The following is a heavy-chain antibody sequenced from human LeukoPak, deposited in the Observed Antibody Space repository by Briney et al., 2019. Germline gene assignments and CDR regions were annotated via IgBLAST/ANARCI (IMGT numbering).Heavy chain of an antibody. D-gene: IGHD3-10*01. CDR3: ARDPDYGSGSYHFYYFDH. Sequence: GASVKVSCKASGYTFTGYYMHWVRQAPGQGLEWMGWINPNSGGTNYAQKFQGRVTMTRDTSISTAYMELSRLRSDDTAVYYCARDPDYGSGSYHFYYFDHWGQGTLVTVSS. V-gene: IGHV1-2*02. CDR2: INPNSGGT. CDR1: GYTFTGYY. J-gene: IGHJ4*02.